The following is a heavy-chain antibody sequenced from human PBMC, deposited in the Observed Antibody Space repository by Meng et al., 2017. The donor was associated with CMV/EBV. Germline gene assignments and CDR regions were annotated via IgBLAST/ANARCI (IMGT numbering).Heavy chain of an antibody. CDR2: IRYDGSNK. CDR3: AKDQYYDFWSGYYYYYGMDV. V-gene: IGHV3-30*02. J-gene: IGHJ6*02. D-gene: IGHD3-3*01. CDR1: GFTFSSYG. Sequence: GALRLSCAASGFTFSSYGMHWVRQAPGKGLEWVAFIRYDGSNKYYADSVKGRFTISRDNSKNTLYLQMNSLRAEDTAVYYCAKDQYYDFWSGYYYYYGMDVWGQGTTVTVSS.